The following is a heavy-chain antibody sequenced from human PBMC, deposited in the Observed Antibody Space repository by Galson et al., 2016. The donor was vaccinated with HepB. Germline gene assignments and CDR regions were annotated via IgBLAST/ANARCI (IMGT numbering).Heavy chain of an antibody. V-gene: IGHV3-11*01. D-gene: IGHD1-14*01. Sequence: SLRLSCAASGFTFSHYYMYWVRQIPGKGLEGISYISGSGGATYYADSVKGRFTIARDNAKSRVTISMDTFNNHFYLKVSFHQGPIGLPPGALLQEHLWG. J-gene: IGHJ6*01. CDR1: GFTFSHYY. CDR3: HQGPIGLPPGALLQEHL. CDR2: ISGSGGAT.